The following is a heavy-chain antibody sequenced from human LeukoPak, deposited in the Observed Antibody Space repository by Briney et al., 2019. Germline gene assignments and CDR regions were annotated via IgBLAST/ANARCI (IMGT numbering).Heavy chain of an antibody. CDR2: ITPIFGTA. D-gene: IGHD1-20*01. CDR3: ARVGLREYNWNDGEDY. J-gene: IGHJ4*02. CDR1: GGTFSNYG. Sequence: SVKVSCKASGGTFSNYGINWVRQAPGQGLEWMGGITPIFGTANYVQKFQGRVTITADKSTSTAYMELSSLRSEDTAVYYCARVGLREYNWNDGEDYWGQGTLVTVSS. V-gene: IGHV1-69*06.